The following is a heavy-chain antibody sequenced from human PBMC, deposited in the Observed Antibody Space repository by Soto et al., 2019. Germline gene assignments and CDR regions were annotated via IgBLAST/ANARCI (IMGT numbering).Heavy chain of an antibody. CDR2: IGRGGDT. V-gene: IGHV3-23*01. CDR3: ARESEDLTSNFDY. Sequence: PGGSLRLSCEVSGFTFNNYGMNWVRQAPDKGLEWVSTIGRGGDTYYADSVKGRFTISRDTSKNTLFLQMNSLRAEDTAVYYCARESEDLTSNFDYWGQGTLVTVSA. J-gene: IGHJ4*02. CDR1: GFTFNNYG.